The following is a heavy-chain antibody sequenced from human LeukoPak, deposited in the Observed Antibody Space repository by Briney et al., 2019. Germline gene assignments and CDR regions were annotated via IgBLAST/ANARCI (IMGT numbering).Heavy chain of an antibody. CDR3: ARLNLGELLWFGELPQRGYFDY. CDR1: GGSISSSSYY. V-gene: IGHV4-39*01. J-gene: IGHJ4*02. CDR2: IYYSGST. D-gene: IGHD3-10*01. Sequence: KPSATLSLTCTVSGGSISSSSYYWGWIRQPPGKGLEWIGSIYYSGSTYYNPSLKSRVTISVDTSKNQFSLKLSSVTAADTAVYYCARLNLGELLWFGELPQRGYFDYWGQGTLVTVSS.